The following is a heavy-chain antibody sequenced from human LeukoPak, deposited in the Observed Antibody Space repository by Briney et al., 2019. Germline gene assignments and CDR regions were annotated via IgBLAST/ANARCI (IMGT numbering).Heavy chain of an antibody. V-gene: IGHV3-21*01. CDR1: GFTFSSYT. D-gene: IGHD4-23*01. CDR2: ITISSRYI. CDR3: ARDYGGNSDY. Sequence: PGGSLRLSCAASGFTFSSYTMNWVRQAPGKGLEWVSSITISSRYIYHADSVKGRFTISRDNAKNSLYLQMNSLRAEDTAVYYCARDYGGNSDYWGQGTLVTASS. J-gene: IGHJ4*02.